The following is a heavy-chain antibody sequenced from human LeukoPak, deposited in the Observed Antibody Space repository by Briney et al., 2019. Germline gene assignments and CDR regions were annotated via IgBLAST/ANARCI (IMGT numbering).Heavy chain of an antibody. Sequence: SVKVSCKASGGTLNTHIFTWVRQAPGQGLEWMGRITPIIDTTKYAQKFQGRMTITADKSTSTIYMELSSLRSDDTAVYYCARVNLRGSQYNWFDPRGQGTLVTVSS. V-gene: IGHV1-69*08. D-gene: IGHD1-26*01. CDR3: ARVNLRGSQYNWFDP. CDR1: GGTLNTHI. CDR2: ITPIIDTT. J-gene: IGHJ5*02.